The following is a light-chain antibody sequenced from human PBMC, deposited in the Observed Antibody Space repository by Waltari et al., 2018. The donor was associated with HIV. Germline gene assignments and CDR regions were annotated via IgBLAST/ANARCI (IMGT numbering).Light chain of an antibody. Sequence: QSALTQPASVSGSPGQSITISCTGTSSDVGGYNYVSWYQRHPGKAPKLMIYEVSNRPSGVSNRFSGSKSGNTASLTISGLQAEDEADYYCSSYRSSSTLEVFGTGTKVTVL. J-gene: IGLJ1*01. CDR1: SSDVGGYNY. CDR3: SSYRSSSTLEV. CDR2: EVS. V-gene: IGLV2-14*01.